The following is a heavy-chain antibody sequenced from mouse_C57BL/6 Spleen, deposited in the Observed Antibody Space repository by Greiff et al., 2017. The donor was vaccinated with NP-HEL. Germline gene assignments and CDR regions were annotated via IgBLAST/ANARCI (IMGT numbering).Heavy chain of an antibody. D-gene: IGHD1-1*01. Sequence: QVQLQQPGAELVKPGASVKMSCKASGYTFTSYWITWVKQRPGQGLEWIGDIYPGSGSTNYNEKFKSKATLTVDTSSSPAYMQLSSLTSEDSAVYYCARDYYGSNWYFDVWGTGTTVTVSS. V-gene: IGHV1-55*01. CDR3: ARDYYGSNWYFDV. CDR1: GYTFTSYW. CDR2: IYPGSGST. J-gene: IGHJ1*03.